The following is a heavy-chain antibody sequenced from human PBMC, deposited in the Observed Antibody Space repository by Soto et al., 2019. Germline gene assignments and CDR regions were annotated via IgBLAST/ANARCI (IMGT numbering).Heavy chain of an antibody. CDR1: GGSFSGYY. CDR2: INHSGST. V-gene: IGHV4-34*01. J-gene: IGHJ6*03. Sequence: SETLSLTCAVYGGSFSGYYWSWIRQPPGKGLEWIGEINHSGSTNYNPSLKSRVTISVDTSKNQFSLKLSSVTAADTAVYYCARTKITMVRGVITYYYYYMDVWGKGTTVTVSS. D-gene: IGHD3-10*01. CDR3: ARTKITMVRGVITYYYYYMDV.